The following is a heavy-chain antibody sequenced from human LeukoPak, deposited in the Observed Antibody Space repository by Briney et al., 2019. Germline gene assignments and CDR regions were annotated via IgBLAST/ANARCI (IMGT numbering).Heavy chain of an antibody. CDR2: ISYDGVSK. V-gene: IGHV3-30-3*01. J-gene: IGHJ4*03. CDR3: TRGRYEFHSSGFYFGEHDN. D-gene: IGHD6-19*01. Sequence: GGSLRLSCAASGFTFSPYSMHWVRQAPGKGLEWVAVISYDGVSKDYAGSVRGRLTISRDNSKNTLFLQMHGLRTEDTAVYFCTRGRYEFHSSGFYFGEHDNWGQGTLVTVSS. CDR1: GFTFSPYS.